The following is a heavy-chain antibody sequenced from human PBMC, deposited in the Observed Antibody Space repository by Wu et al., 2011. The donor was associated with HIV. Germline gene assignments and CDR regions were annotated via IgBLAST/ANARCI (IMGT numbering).Heavy chain of an antibody. V-gene: IGHV1-18*04. CDR1: GYTFTGYY. CDR2: ISTHNGDT. Sequence: SMKVSCKASGYTFTGYYMHWVRQAPGQGLEWMGGISTHNGDTNYAQKFQGRVTMTTDTSTSTAYMELTSLRYDDTAVYYCARSGEAAAHYYYYLNIWGEGTTVIVSS. CDR3: ARSGEAAAHYYYYLNI. D-gene: IGHD2-21*01. J-gene: IGHJ6*03.